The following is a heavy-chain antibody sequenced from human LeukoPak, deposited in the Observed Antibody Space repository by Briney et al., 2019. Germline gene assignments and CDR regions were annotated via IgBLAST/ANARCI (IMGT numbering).Heavy chain of an antibody. CDR1: GFTFTSHW. D-gene: IGHD2-15*01. J-gene: IGHJ4*02. CDR2: IEGDGSEK. CDR3: ARDGRGGHNDY. Sequence: GESLRLSCAASGFTFTSHWISWVRQAPGKGLEWMANIEGDGSEKKYVDSVKGRFTISRDNAKNSVYLQMNSLRVEDTAVYYCARDGRGGHNDYWGQGTLVTVSS. V-gene: IGHV3-7*01.